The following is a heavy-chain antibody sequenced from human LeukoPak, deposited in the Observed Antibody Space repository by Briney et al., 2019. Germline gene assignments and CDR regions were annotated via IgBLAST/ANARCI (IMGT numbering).Heavy chain of an antibody. CDR3: ARTLGATIRWFDP. Sequence: ASMKVSCKASGYTFTDYGISWVRQAPGQGLEWMGWISNYNGNTHYARKLQGRVTMTTDTSTNTAYMELRSLRSDDTAVYYCARTLGATIRWFDPWGQGTLVTVSS. J-gene: IGHJ5*02. CDR1: GYTFTDYG. CDR2: ISNYNGNT. D-gene: IGHD1-26*01. V-gene: IGHV1-18*01.